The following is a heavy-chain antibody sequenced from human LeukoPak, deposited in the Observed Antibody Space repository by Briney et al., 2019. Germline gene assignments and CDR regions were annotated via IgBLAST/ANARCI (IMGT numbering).Heavy chain of an antibody. CDR1: GYPFTGYH. D-gene: IGHD4-17*01. V-gene: IGHV1-2*02. J-gene: IGHJ3*02. CDR2: INPNSGGT. Sequence: ASVKVSCKASGYPFTGYHMHWVRQAPGQGLEWMGWINPNSGGTNYAQKLQGRVTMTTDTSTSTAYMELRSLRSDDTAVYYCAREGEGAYGDYLNDAFDIWGQGTMVTVSS. CDR3: AREGEGAYGDYLNDAFDI.